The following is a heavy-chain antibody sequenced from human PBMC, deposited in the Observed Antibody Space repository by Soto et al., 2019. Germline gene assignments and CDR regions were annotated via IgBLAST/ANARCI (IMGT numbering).Heavy chain of an antibody. V-gene: IGHV6-1*01. CDR3: AREGVKAGNWNYKDY. Sequence: HSQTLSLTCAISGDSVSSNSAAWNWIRQSPSRGLEWLGRTYYRSKWYNDYAVSVKSRITINPDTSKNQFSLQLNSVTPEDTAVYYCAREGVKAGNWNYKDYWGQGTLVTVSS. J-gene: IGHJ4*02. D-gene: IGHD1-7*01. CDR1: GDSVSSNSAA. CDR2: TYYRSKWYN.